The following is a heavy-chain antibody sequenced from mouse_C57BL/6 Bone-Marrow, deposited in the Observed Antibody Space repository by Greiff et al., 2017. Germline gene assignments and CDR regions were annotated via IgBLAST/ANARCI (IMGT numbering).Heavy chain of an antibody. CDR3: ARSGPLGRSVDY. D-gene: IGHD4-1*01. V-gene: IGHV1-55*01. J-gene: IGHJ2*01. CDR2: IYPTSGRT. CDR1: GYTFTSYW. Sequence: QVQLQQPGAELVKPGASVQMSCKASGYTFTSYWITWVQQRPGQGLEWIGDIYPTSGRTNYNEKFKSKAILTVDTSSNTAYMQLSSLTSEDSAVFYCARSGPLGRSVDYWGQGTTLTVSS.